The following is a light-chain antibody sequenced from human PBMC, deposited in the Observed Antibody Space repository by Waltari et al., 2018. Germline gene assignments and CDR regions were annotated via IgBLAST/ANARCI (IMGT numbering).Light chain of an antibody. CDR1: SSNIGEGYD. Sequence: QSVLTQPPSVSGAPGQRVTISCTGSSSNIGEGYDVHWYQQLPGTAPKLLIYLTTQRPSGVPDRFSGSRPGTSASLAITGLQAEDEADYYCQSYDSGHLVFGGGTKLTVL. V-gene: IGLV1-40*01. J-gene: IGLJ2*01. CDR2: LTT. CDR3: QSYDSGHLV.